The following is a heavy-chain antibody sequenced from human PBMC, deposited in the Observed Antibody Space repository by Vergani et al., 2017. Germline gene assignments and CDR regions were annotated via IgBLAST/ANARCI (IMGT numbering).Heavy chain of an antibody. Sequence: EVQLVESGGGLVQPGGSLRLSCAASGFTFSSYWMHWVRQAPGKGLVWVSHINSDGSSTSYADSMKGRFTISRDNAKNTLYLQMNSLRAEDTAVYYCASRVQSSGWSTKDWYFDLWGRGTLVTVSS. CDR3: ASRVQSSGWSTKDWYFDL. V-gene: IGHV3-74*01. D-gene: IGHD6-19*01. CDR2: INSDGSST. J-gene: IGHJ2*01. CDR1: GFTFSSYW.